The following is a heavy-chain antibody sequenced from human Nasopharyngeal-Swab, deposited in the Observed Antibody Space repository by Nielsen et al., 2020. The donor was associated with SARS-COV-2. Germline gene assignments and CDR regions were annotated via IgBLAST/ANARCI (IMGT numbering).Heavy chain of an antibody. V-gene: IGHV3-9*01. Sequence: SLKISCAAYGLNFDNYAMHWVRQIPGKGLEWVSAISWNSGNTGYAGSVKGRFTISRDNAKNSVFLQMNSLTPEDTALYYCVKDTDAVVTRALDIWGRGTMVTVSS. CDR2: ISWNSGNT. J-gene: IGHJ3*02. CDR3: VKDTDAVVTRALDI. D-gene: IGHD4-23*01. CDR1: GLNFDNYA.